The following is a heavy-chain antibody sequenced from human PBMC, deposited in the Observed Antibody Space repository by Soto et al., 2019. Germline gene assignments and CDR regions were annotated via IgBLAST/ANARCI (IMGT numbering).Heavy chain of an antibody. CDR1: GFTFSSYG. CDR3: AKDDSEVMVDD. V-gene: IGHV3-30*18. D-gene: IGHD3-10*01. CDR2: ISYDGSNK. Sequence: QVQLVESGGGVVQPGRSLRLSCAASGFTFSSYGMNWVRQAPGKGLEWVAVISYDGSNKYYADSVKGRFTISRDNSKNTMYLQMNSLRADDTAVFYCAKDDSEVMVDDWGHGTLVTVSS. J-gene: IGHJ4*01.